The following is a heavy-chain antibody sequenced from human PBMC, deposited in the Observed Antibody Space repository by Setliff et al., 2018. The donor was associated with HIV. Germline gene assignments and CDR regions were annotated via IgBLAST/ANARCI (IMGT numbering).Heavy chain of an antibody. D-gene: IGHD3-3*01. Sequence: LSLTCTVSGASISSSHYYWVWIRQPPGKGLEWIGTTYFSGSTYYNPSLKSRVTMSVDTPENHFSLKLSSVTAADTAIYYCAKSLRVEMFGVVTTYGMDVWGQGTTVTVSS. CDR1: GASISSSHYY. CDR2: TYFSGST. J-gene: IGHJ6*02. V-gene: IGHV4-39*02. CDR3: AKSLRVEMFGVVTTYGMDV.